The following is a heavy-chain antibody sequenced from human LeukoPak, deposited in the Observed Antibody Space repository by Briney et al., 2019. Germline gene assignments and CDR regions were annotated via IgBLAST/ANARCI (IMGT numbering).Heavy chain of an antibody. CDR3: AKGQELDDGVFDS. CDR1: GFTFNIYA. D-gene: IGHD1-1*01. V-gene: IGHV3-23*01. J-gene: IGHJ4*02. CDR2: ISGDGFST. Sequence: GGSLRLSCEASGFTFNIYAMSWVRQAPGKGLEWVSTISGDGFSTYYADSLNGRFTISRDNSRTTLYLQLNSQRVEDTAIYYCAKGQELDDGVFDSWGQGTLVTVSS.